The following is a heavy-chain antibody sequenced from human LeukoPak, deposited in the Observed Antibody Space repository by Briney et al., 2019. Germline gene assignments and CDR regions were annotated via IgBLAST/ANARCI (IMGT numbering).Heavy chain of an antibody. J-gene: IGHJ4*02. CDR3: ARYKTMIIVVSLFDY. CDR2: INPNSGGT. V-gene: IGHV1-2*02. D-gene: IGHD3-22*01. Sequence: ASVTVSCTASGYTFTGYYMHWVRQAPGQGLEGMGWINPNSGGTNYAQKFQGRVTMTRDTSISTAYMELSRLRTYDTAADYCARYKTMIIVVSLFDYWGQGTLVTVSS. CDR1: GYTFTGYY.